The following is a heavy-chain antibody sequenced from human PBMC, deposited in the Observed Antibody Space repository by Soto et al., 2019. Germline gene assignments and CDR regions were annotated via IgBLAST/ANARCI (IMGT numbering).Heavy chain of an antibody. CDR3: ATFKQAHNGMDF. D-gene: IGHD2-8*01. V-gene: IGHV1-2*06. CDR2: INPKSGDT. Sequence: SVKVSCKTSGYTFTANFMSWVRQAPGQGHEWVGRINPKSGDTNYAQRFQGRVTMTRDTSINTAYLELSSLRSDDTAFYYCATFKQAHNGMDFCGQ. J-gene: IGHJ6*02. CDR1: GYTFTANF.